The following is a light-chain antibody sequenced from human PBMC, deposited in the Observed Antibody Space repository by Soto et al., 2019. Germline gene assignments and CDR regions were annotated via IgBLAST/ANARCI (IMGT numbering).Light chain of an antibody. J-gene: IGLJ1*01. V-gene: IGLV2-14*01. CDR1: SSDVGAYNY. Sequence: QSVLTQPASVSGSPGQSIAISCSGTSSDVGAYNYVSWYQQHPGKAPKLMIYDVNYRPSGISDRFSASKSGNTATLTISRLQAEDEADYYCSSYTTSSSYVFGSGTKVTVL. CDR2: DVN. CDR3: SSYTTSSSYV.